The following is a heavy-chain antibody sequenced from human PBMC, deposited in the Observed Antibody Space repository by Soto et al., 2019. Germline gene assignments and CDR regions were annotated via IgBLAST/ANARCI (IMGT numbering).Heavy chain of an antibody. CDR2: IYYSGST. V-gene: IGHV4-59*01. D-gene: IGHD6-19*01. Sequence: QVQLQESGPGLVKPSETLSLTCTVSGGSISSYYWSWIRQPPGKGLEWIGYIYYSGSTNYNPSLKSRVTISVDTSKNQFSLKLSSVTAADTAVYYCARVTVAGTELNYYGMDVWGQGTTVTVSS. CDR3: ARVTVAGTELNYYGMDV. CDR1: GGSISSYY. J-gene: IGHJ6*02.